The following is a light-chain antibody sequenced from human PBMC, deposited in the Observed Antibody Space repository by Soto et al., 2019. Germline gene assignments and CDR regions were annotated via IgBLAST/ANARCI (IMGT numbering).Light chain of an antibody. CDR1: QSVSSSY. Sequence: EIVLTQSPGTLSLSPGERATLCCRASQSVSSSYLAWYQQKPGKAPRLLIYGASSRATGIPDRFSGSGSGTDFTLTISRLEPEDSAVYYCQQYGSSPTFGQGTKVDIK. V-gene: IGKV3-20*01. CDR2: GAS. CDR3: QQYGSSPT. J-gene: IGKJ1*01.